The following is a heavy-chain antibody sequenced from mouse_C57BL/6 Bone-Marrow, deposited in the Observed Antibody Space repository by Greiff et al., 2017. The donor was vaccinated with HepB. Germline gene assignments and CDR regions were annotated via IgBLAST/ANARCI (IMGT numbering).Heavy chain of an antibody. V-gene: IGHV1-15*01. Sequence: VQLQQSGAELVRPGASVTLSCKASGYTFTDYEMHWVKQTPVHGLEWIGAIDPDTGGTAYNQKFKGKAILTADKSSSTAYMELRSLTSEDSAVYYCTRCLYSLYYYAMDYWGQGTSVTVSS. CDR1: GYTFTDYE. CDR3: TRCLYSLYYYAMDY. CDR2: IDPDTGGT. J-gene: IGHJ4*01. D-gene: IGHD6-2*01.